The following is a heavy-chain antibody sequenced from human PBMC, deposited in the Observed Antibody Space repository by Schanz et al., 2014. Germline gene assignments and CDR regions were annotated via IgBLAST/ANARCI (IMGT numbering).Heavy chain of an antibody. V-gene: IGHV1-69*02. J-gene: IGHJ4*02. Sequence: QVQLVQSGAEVKKPGSSMKVSCKASGGTFNSYTINWVRQAPGQGLEWMGRIIPILGIANYAQKFQGRVTITAGRSTSTAYMELSSLRSEDTAVYYCARGYGDSPTDFWGQGTLVTVSS. D-gene: IGHD4-17*01. CDR2: IIPILGIA. CDR1: GGTFNSYT. CDR3: ARGYGDSPTDF.